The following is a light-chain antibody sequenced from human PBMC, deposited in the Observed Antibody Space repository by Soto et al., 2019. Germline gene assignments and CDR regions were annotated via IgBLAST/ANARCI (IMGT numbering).Light chain of an antibody. CDR2: WAS. V-gene: IGKV4-1*01. J-gene: IGKJ1*01. CDR1: RSVLYTANSKNY. CDR3: QQYGSSLWT. Sequence: DFVMTQSPGSLAVSLGERATINCKSSRSVLYTANSKNYLAWYQQKLGQPPELLIYWASTRESGVPDRFSGSGSGTDFTLTISRLEPEDFAVYYCQQYGSSLWTFGQGTKVDI.